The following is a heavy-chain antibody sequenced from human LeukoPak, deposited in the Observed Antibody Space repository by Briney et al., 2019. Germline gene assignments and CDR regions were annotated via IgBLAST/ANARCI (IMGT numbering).Heavy chain of an antibody. D-gene: IGHD1-26*01. J-gene: IGHJ4*02. CDR1: GFTFSYYG. CDR2: IRYDGNDK. CDR3: AKGGVGATGLDY. V-gene: IGHV3-30*02. Sequence: GGSLRLSCAASGFTFSYYGFHWVRQAPGKGLEWVAFIRYDGNDKYYADSVKGRFTISRDNSKNTLYLQMNSLRAEDTAVYYCAKGGVGATGLDYWGQGTLVTVSS.